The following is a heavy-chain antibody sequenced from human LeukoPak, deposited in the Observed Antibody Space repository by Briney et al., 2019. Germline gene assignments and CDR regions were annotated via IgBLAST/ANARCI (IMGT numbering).Heavy chain of an antibody. D-gene: IGHD5-24*01. CDR3: VKDRGQSIETPGHFGS. CDR2: ISSNGGNT. V-gene: IGHV3-64D*06. Sequence: GGSLILPCSASGFTFIYYAMHWVRQAPGKGLEYVSGISSNGGNTYYADSVKGRFTMSRANTNNTLYPQMSSLRAEDTALYYCVKDRGQSIETPGHFGSWGQGTLVTVSS. J-gene: IGHJ4*02. CDR1: GFTFIYYA.